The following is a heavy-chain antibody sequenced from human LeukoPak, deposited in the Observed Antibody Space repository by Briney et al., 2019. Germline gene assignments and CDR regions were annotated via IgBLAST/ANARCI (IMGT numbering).Heavy chain of an antibody. D-gene: IGHD6-13*01. V-gene: IGHV4-59*01. Sequence: SETLSLTCTVSGGSISSYYWSWIRQPPGKGLEWIGDIYYSGSTNYNPSLKSRVTISVDTSKNQFSLKLSSVTAADTALYFCARQYPSRWAYRFDPWGQGTPGTVSS. CDR1: GGSISSYY. CDR2: IYYSGST. J-gene: IGHJ5*02. CDR3: ARQYPSRWAYRFDP.